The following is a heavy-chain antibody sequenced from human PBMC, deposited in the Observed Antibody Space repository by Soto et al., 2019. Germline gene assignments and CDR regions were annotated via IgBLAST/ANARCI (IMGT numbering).Heavy chain of an antibody. CDR2: IYRSGTA. CDR1: GGSISDNNW. Sequence: QVQLQESGPGLVRPSGTLSLTCAVSGGSISDNNWWSWVRQPPGKGLEWIGEIYRSGTANYNPSLNSRVTISMDKSKNQISLRLYSVTAADSAVYYCARHIGVPGTRGFDYWGQGTLVTVSS. D-gene: IGHD2-21*01. J-gene: IGHJ4*02. CDR3: ARHIGVPGTRGFDY. V-gene: IGHV4-4*02.